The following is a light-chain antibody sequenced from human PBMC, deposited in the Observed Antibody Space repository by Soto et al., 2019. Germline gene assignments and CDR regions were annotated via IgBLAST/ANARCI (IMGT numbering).Light chain of an antibody. J-gene: IGKJ2*01. CDR2: DAS. CDR1: QSVISY. CDR3: QQRSNWPPEVT. V-gene: IGKV3-11*01. Sequence: EIVLSQSPATLSLSPGERATLSCRASQSVISYLAWYQQKPGQDPRLLIYDASNRATGIPARFSGSGSGTDFALTISSLEPEDFAVYDCQQRSNWPPEVTFGQGTKLEIK.